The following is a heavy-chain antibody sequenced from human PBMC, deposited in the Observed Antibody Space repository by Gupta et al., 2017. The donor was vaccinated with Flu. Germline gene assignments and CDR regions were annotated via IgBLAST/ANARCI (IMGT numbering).Heavy chain of an antibody. CDR3: ARRVCSDATCYFAFDL. Sequence: EVQLVESGGGLVKPGGSLRLSCDASGFTFSFYKMNWFRQAPGKGLEWVASISSSSDYIHYADSVKGRFTISRDNARKSVHLQMNSLRAEDTAVYYCARRVCSDATCYFAFDLWGQGTMVTVSS. CDR2: ISSSSDYI. D-gene: IGHD2-2*01. CDR1: GFTFSFYK. V-gene: IGHV3-21*01. J-gene: IGHJ3*01.